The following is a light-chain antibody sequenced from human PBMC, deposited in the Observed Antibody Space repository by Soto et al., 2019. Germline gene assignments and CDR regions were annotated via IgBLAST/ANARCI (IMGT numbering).Light chain of an antibody. Sequence: EVVLTQSPATLSLSPGERATLSCRASENVRTFVDWYQQKPGQAPRLLIYGASNRXTGXPARFSGSGSGTDFTLTISNLEXEDFAVYYCQQHSHWPPWTFGQGTRVEIQ. CDR1: ENVRTF. CDR3: QQHSHWPPWT. V-gene: IGKV3-11*01. CDR2: GAS. J-gene: IGKJ1*01.